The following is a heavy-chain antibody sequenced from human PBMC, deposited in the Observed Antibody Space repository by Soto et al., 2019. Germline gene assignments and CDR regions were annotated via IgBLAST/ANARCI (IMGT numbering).Heavy chain of an antibody. D-gene: IGHD2-15*01. Sequence: QVQLVQSGAEVKKPGASVKVSCKASGYTFTSYAMHWVRQAPGQRLEWMGWINAGNGNTKYSQKFQGRVTITRDTSASTAYMELSSLRSKDTAVYYCARAVEDIVVVVAATPLDYWGQGTLVTVSS. CDR1: GYTFTSYA. CDR3: ARAVEDIVVVVAATPLDY. V-gene: IGHV1-3*01. J-gene: IGHJ4*02. CDR2: INAGNGNT.